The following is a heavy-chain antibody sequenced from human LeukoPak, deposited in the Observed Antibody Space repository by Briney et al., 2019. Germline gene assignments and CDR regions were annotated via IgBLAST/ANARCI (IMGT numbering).Heavy chain of an antibody. Sequence: PSETLSLTCAVYGGSFSGYYWSWIRQPPGKGLEWIGEVNHSGSTNYNPSLKSRVTISVDTSKNQFSLKLSSVTAADTAVYYCARGQVAAAGNSPPHYWGQGTLVTVSS. CDR2: VNHSGST. D-gene: IGHD6-13*01. CDR1: GGSFSGYY. J-gene: IGHJ4*02. V-gene: IGHV4-34*01. CDR3: ARGQVAAAGNSPPHY.